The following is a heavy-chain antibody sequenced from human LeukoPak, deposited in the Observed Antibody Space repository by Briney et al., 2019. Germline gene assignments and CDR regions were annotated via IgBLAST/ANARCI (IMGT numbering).Heavy chain of an antibody. J-gene: IGHJ5*02. CDR1: GFTFSDYY. Sequence: GGSLRLSCAASGFTFSDYYMSWIRQAPGKGLEWVSYISSSGSTIYYADSVKGRFTISRDNAKNSLYLQMNSLRAEDTAVYYCARSASSHSNNWFDLWGQGTLVTVSS. V-gene: IGHV3-11*01. D-gene: IGHD6-13*01. CDR2: ISSSGSTI. CDR3: ARSASSHSNNWFDL.